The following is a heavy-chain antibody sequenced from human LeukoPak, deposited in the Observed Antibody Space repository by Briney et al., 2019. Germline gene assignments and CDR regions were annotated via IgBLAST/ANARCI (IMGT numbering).Heavy chain of an antibody. J-gene: IGHJ3*02. CDR2: IWHGGRSQ. Sequence: PGGSLRHSCVASGFTFSSHGMHWVRQAPGKGLEWVAVIWHGGRSQDYADSVKGRFIVSRDNSKNTMDLQMNSLRAEDTAVYYCARERSDGSGFQDAFDIWGQGTMVTVSS. CDR3: ARERSDGSGFQDAFDI. D-gene: IGHD3-22*01. CDR1: GFTFSSHG. V-gene: IGHV3-33*01.